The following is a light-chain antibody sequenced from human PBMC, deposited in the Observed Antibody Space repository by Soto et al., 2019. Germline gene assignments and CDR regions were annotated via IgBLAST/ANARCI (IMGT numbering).Light chain of an antibody. J-gene: IGLJ2*01. CDR1: SNDVGSYNR. Sequence: QSALTQPPSVSGSPGQSVTISCTGTSNDVGSYNRVSWYQQPPGTAPKLIVYEVSDRHSGVPNRFSGSKSGNTASLTISGLQAEDEADYYCSSYTSSSTVAFGGGTKLTVL. V-gene: IGLV2-18*02. CDR3: SSYTSSSTVA. CDR2: EVS.